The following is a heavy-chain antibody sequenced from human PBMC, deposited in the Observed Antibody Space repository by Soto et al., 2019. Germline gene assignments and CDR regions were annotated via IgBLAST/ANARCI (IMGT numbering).Heavy chain of an antibody. CDR2: INYTGSN. Sequence: SETLSLTCTVSGGSISSGDYYWSWIRQPQGKGLEWIGYINYTGSNYYNPSLKSRVTISVDTSKNQFSLQLSSVTAADTAVYYCARDRGYGYFDYWGQGTLVTVSS. D-gene: IGHD5-18*01. V-gene: IGHV4-30-4*01. CDR3: ARDRGYGYFDY. CDR1: GGSISSGDYY. J-gene: IGHJ4*02.